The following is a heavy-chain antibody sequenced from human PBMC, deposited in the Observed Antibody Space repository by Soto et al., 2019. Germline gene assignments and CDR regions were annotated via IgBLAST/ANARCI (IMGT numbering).Heavy chain of an antibody. J-gene: IGHJ4*01. Sequence: AGSLRLSCAASGFTFSDAWMSWVRQAPGKGLEWVGLIKKKTDSGTTDYAAPVKGRFTISRDDSKNTLDLQMCRLKTGVTAVYYWRYELVVWGQGTLVTVSS. CDR2: IKKKTDSGTT. V-gene: IGHV3-15*01. CDR3: RYELVV. D-gene: IGHD2-15*01. CDR1: GFTFSDAW.